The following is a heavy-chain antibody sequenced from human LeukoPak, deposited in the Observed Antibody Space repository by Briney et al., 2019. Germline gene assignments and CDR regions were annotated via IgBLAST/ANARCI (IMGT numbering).Heavy chain of an antibody. Sequence: PGGSLRLSCAASGFTFSSYAMHWVRQAPGKGLEWVAVISYDGSNKYYADSVKGRFTISRDNSKNTLYLQMNSLRAEDTAVYYCVVLSRQYYFDYWGQGTLVTVSS. CDR3: VVLSRQYYFDY. CDR1: GFTFSSYA. V-gene: IGHV3-30*04. J-gene: IGHJ4*02. D-gene: IGHD3-16*02. CDR2: ISYDGSNK.